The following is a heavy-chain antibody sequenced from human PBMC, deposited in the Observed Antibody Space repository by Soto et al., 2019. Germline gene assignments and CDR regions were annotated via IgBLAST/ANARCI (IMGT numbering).Heavy chain of an antibody. V-gene: IGHV3-74*01. CDR3: ARRGAGFDI. CDR2: INSDGSST. CDR1: GFTFSNYW. Sequence: EVQLVESGGGLVQPGGSLTLSCAASGFTFSNYWMHWVRQAPGKVLVWVSRINSDGSSTTYADSVKGRFTISRDNAKNTLYLEMNSLRAEDKAVYYCARRGAGFDIGGQGTMVTVSS. J-gene: IGHJ3*02. D-gene: IGHD6-19*01.